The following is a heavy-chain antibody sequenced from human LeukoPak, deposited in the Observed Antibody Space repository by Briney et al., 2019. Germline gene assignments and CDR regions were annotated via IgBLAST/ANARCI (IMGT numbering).Heavy chain of an antibody. V-gene: IGHV3-9*01. CDR3: ALGGDNDY. Sequence: GGPLRLSCAASGFTFDDYAMHWVRQAPGKGLEWVSGISWNSGSIGYADSVKGRFTISRDNAKNSLYLQMNSLRAEDTALYYCALGGDNDYWGQGTLVTVSS. CDR2: ISWNSGSI. CDR1: GFTFDDYA. D-gene: IGHD4-23*01. J-gene: IGHJ4*02.